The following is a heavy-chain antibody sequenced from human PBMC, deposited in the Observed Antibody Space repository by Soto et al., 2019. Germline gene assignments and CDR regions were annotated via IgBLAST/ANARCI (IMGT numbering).Heavy chain of an antibody. Sequence: GESLKISCKGSGYSFTNYWISWVRQMPGKGLEWMGRIDPSDSYPNYSPSFQGHVTTSVDKSISTAYLQWSSLKASDTAIYFCARQASTDFDNWGQGTLVTVSS. CDR1: GYSFTNYW. J-gene: IGHJ4*02. CDR3: ARQASTDFDN. CDR2: IDPSDSYP. V-gene: IGHV5-10-1*01.